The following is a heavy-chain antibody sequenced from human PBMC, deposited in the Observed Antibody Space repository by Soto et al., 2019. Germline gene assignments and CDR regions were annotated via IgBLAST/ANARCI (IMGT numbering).Heavy chain of an antibody. CDR2: ISGSGGST. CDR1: GFTFSSYA. CDR3: AKTNHRTTSFLESFEDY. Sequence: GGSLRLSCAASGFTFSSYAMSWVRQAPWKGLEWVSAISGSGGSTYYADSVKGRFTISRENSKNTLYLQMNSLRAEDTAVYYCAKTNHRTTSFLESFEDYRGQGTLVTVSS. D-gene: IGHD3-3*01. V-gene: IGHV3-23*01. J-gene: IGHJ4*02.